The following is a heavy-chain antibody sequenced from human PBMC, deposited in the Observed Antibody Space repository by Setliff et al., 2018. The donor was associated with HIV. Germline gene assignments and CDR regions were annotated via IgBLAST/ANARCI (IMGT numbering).Heavy chain of an antibody. V-gene: IGHV4-61*09. CDR3: ARQSDFWSGYYDGAFDI. J-gene: IGHJ3*02. Sequence: PSETLSLTCTVSGGSISSGSYYWSWIRQPAGKGLEWIGHIYTSGSTNYNPSLKSRVTISVHTSKTQFSLKLSSVTAADTAVYYCARQSDFWSGYYDGAFDIWGQGTMVTVSS. CDR2: IYTSGST. CDR1: GGSISSGSYY. D-gene: IGHD3-3*01.